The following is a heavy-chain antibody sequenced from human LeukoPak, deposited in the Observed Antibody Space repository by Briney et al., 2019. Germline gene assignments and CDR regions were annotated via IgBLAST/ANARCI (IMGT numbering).Heavy chain of an antibody. CDR3: ARETGSPGAVAGLFDY. CDR2: IYYSRST. J-gene: IGHJ4*02. Sequence: SETLSLTCTVSGGSISGYYWSWIRQPPGKVLKWIGYIYYSRSTNYNPSLKSRVTISVDTSKNQFSLKLNSVTAADTALYYCARETGSPGAVAGLFDYWGQGTLVTVSS. D-gene: IGHD6-19*01. CDR1: GGSISGYY. V-gene: IGHV4-59*01.